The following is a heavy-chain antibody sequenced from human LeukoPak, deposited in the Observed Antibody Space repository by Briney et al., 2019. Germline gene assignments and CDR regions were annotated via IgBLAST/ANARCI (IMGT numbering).Heavy chain of an antibody. Sequence: VAVISYDGSNKYYAGSVKGRFTISGDNSKNTLYLQMNSLRAEDTAVYYCAKQVVIMYYFDYWGQGTLVTVSS. CDR2: ISYDGSNK. CDR3: AKQVVIMYYFDY. V-gene: IGHV3-30-3*02. J-gene: IGHJ4*02. D-gene: IGHD3-22*01.